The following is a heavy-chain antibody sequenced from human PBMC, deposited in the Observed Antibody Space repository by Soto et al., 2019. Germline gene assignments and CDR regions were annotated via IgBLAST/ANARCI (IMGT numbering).Heavy chain of an antibody. V-gene: IGHV4-39*01. CDR3: ARVSWVAGYYFDY. CDR1: GGSISSSSYY. D-gene: IGHD6-19*01. J-gene: IGHJ4*02. CDR2: IYYSGST. Sequence: QLQLQESGPGLVKPSETLSLTCTVSGGSISSSSYYWGWIRQPPGKGLEWIGSIYYSGSTYYNPSLKSRVTISVDTSKNQFSLKLSSVTAADTAVYYCARVSWVAGYYFDYWGQGTLVTVSS.